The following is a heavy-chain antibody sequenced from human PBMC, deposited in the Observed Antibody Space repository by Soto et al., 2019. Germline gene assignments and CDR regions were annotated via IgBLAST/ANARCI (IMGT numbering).Heavy chain of an antibody. CDR3: ATWLLRYFDWLLPTELDY. J-gene: IGHJ4*02. CDR2: ISGSGGST. V-gene: IGHV3-23*01. Sequence: GGSLRLSCAASGFTFSSYAMSWVRQAPGKGLEWVSAISGSGGSTYYADSVKGRFTISRDNSKNTLYLQMNSLRAEDTAVYYCATWLLRYFDWLLPTELDYWGQGTLVTVSS. CDR1: GFTFSSYA. D-gene: IGHD3-9*01.